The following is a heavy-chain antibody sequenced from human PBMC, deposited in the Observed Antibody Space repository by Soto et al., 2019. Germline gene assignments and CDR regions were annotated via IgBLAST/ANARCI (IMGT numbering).Heavy chain of an antibody. CDR1: GFTFSSYG. CDR3: VRDDIGVGLDP. CDR2: IDSDGNST. D-gene: IGHD1-26*01. V-gene: IGHV3-74*01. J-gene: IGHJ5*02. Sequence: GGSQRLSCSASGFTFSSYGMHWVRQGPGKGLVWVPHIDSDGNSTTYADSVKGRFTISRDNAKNTLYLQMNSLRAEDTAVYYCVRDDIGVGLDPWGQGTLVTVSS.